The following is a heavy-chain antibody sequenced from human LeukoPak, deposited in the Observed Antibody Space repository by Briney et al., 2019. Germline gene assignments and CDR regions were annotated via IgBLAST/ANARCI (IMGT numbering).Heavy chain of an antibody. D-gene: IGHD3-10*01. CDR3: ARAMITMIRGVMGY. CDR1: GYTFTGYY. V-gene: IGHV1-2*02. Sequence: GASVKVSCKASGYTFTGYYMHWVRQAPGQGLEWMGWINPNSGGTNYAQKFQGRVTMTRDTPISTAYMELSRLRSDDTAVYYCARAMITMIRGVMGYWGQGTLVTVSS. CDR2: INPNSGGT. J-gene: IGHJ4*02.